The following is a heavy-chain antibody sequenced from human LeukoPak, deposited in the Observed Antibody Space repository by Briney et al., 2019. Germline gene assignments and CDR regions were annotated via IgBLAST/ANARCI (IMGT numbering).Heavy chain of an antibody. V-gene: IGHV3-48*01. CDR2: ISSSSTI. J-gene: IGHJ5*02. D-gene: IGHD3-9*01. CDR3: AKEVEYYDILTGYPGWFDP. CDR1: GFTFSSYS. Sequence: GGSLRLSCAASGFTFSSYSMNWVRQAPGKGLEWVSYISSSSTIYYADSVKGRFTISRDNAKNSLYLQMNSLRAEDTAVYYCAKEVEYYDILTGYPGWFDPWGQGTLVTVSS.